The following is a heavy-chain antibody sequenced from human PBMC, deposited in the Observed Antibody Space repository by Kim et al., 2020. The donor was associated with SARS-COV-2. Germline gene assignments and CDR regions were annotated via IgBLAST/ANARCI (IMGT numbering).Heavy chain of an antibody. J-gene: IGHJ4*02. Sequence: GESLKISCKASGYSFTSYWIGWVRQMPGKGLEWMGIIYRDDSDTRYSPSFQGQVTISADKSISTAYLQWSDLKATDTAIYYCARHGDGYAYSFDFWGQGALVTVSS. CDR2: IYRDDSDT. D-gene: IGHD5-12*01. CDR3: ARHGDGYAYSFDF. V-gene: IGHV5-51*01. CDR1: GYSFTSYW.